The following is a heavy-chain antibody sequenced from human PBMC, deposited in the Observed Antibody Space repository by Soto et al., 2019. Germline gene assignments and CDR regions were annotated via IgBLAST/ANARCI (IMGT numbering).Heavy chain of an antibody. CDR3: ARDVDCSGGSCYGGYGFDY. V-gene: IGHV1-69*13. CDR1: GGTFSSYA. Sequence: ASVKVSCKASGGTFSSYAISWVRQAPGQGLEWMGGIIPIFGTANYAQKFQGRVTITADESTSTAYMELSSLRSEDTAVYYCARDVDCSGGSCYGGYGFDYWGQGTLVTVSS. J-gene: IGHJ4*02. CDR2: IIPIFGTA. D-gene: IGHD2-15*01.